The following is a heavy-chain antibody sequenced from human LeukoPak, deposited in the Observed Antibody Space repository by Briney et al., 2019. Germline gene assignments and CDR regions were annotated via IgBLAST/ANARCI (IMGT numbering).Heavy chain of an antibody. D-gene: IGHD3-22*01. V-gene: IGHV4-4*07. CDR3: ARESKSHDGSGFYHDY. Sequence: SETLSLTCSVSDDSIRNFFWSWIRQPAGKGLEWIGRIYTSGSTDYNPSLRSRVTMSVDTSRNQFSLKLTSVTAADTAVYYCARESKSHDGSGFYHDYWGQGTLVAVSS. J-gene: IGHJ4*02. CDR1: DDSIRNFF. CDR2: IYTSGST.